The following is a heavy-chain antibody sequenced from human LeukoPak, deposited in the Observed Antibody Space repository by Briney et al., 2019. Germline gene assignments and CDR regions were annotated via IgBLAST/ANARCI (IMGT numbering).Heavy chain of an antibody. D-gene: IGHD2-8*01. CDR1: GYTFTSYH. V-gene: IGHV1-46*01. Sequence: ASVKVSCTASGYTFTSYHMHWVRQAPGQGLEWMGLINLSGGSTTYAQRFQGRVTVTRDTSTSTVYMELSSLRSEDTAVYYCARDYVDDIPMIKDYWGQGTLVTVSS. J-gene: IGHJ4*02. CDR2: INLSGGST. CDR3: ARDYVDDIPMIKDY.